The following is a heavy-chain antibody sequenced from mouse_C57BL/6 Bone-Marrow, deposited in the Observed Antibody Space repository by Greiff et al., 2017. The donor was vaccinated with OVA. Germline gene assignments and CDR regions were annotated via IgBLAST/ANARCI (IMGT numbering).Heavy chain of an antibody. CDR1: GFTFSDYY. Sequence: DVMLVESGGGLVQPGGSLKLSCAASGFTFSDYYMYWVRQTPEKRLEWVAYISNGGGSTYYPDTVKGRFTISRDNAKNTLYLQMSRLKSEDTAMYYCARHNYFDYWGQGTTLTVSS. CDR3: ARHNYFDY. J-gene: IGHJ2*01. V-gene: IGHV5-12*01. CDR2: ISNGGGST.